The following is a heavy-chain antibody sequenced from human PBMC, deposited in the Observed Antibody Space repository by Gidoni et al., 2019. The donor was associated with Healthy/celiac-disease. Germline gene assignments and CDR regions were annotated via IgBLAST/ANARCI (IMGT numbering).Heavy chain of an antibody. CDR1: GGSIGSGGYY. CDR3: ARDGYCSGGSCDAHWYFDL. Sequence: QVQLQESGPGLVKPSQTLSLTCPVSGGSIGSGGYYWSWIRQHPGKGLEWSGYIYSSGSTYYNPSLKSRVTISVDTSKNQFSLKLSSVTAADTAVYYCARDGYCSGGSCDAHWYFDLWGRGTLVTVSS. V-gene: IGHV4-31*03. J-gene: IGHJ2*01. CDR2: IYSSGST. D-gene: IGHD2-15*01.